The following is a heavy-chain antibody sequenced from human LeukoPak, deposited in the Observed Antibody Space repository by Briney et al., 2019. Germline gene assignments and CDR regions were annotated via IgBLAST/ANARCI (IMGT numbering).Heavy chain of an antibody. D-gene: IGHD3-9*01. V-gene: IGHV4-30-4*01. CDR1: GGSISSGDYY. Sequence: SQTLSLTCTVSGGSISSGDYYWSWIRQPPGKGLEWIGYIYYSGSTFYNPSLKSRVTISVDTSKNQFSLRLTSMTAADTAVYYCLILTDYYWAFDYRGQGTLVTVSS. CDR2: IYYSGST. CDR3: LILTDYYWAFDY. J-gene: IGHJ4*02.